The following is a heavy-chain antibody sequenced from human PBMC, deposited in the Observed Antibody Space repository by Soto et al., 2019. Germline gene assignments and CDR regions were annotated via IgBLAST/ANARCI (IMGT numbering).Heavy chain of an antibody. Sequence: PSETLSLTCAVSGGSISSGGYSWSWIRQPPGKGLEWIGYIYHSGSTYYNPSLKSRVTISVDRSKNQFSLKLSSVTAADTAVYYCARDVGYYDRSGPHLDLWGQGSQVTVSS. V-gene: IGHV4-30-2*01. CDR3: ARDVGYYDRSGPHLDL. CDR2: IYHSGST. CDR1: GGSISSGGYS. J-gene: IGHJ5*02. D-gene: IGHD3-22*01.